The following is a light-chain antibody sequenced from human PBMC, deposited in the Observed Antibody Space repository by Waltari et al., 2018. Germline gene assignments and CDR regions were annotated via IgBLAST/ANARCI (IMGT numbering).Light chain of an antibody. CDR3: QHYGGSPYT. CDR1: QSVSSGY. J-gene: IGKJ2*01. Sequence: EIVLTQSPGTLSLSPGERATLTCRASQSVSSGYLAWYQPKPGQSPRLLIYGASNRATGIPDRFSGSGSGTDFTLTISRLEPEDFALYYCQHYGGSPYTFGQGTKLEIK. V-gene: IGKV3-20*01. CDR2: GAS.